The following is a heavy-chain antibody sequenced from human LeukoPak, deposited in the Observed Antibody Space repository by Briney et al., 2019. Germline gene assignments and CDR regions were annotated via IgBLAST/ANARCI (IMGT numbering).Heavy chain of an antibody. D-gene: IGHD3-3*01. V-gene: IGHV4-34*01. Sequence: SETLSLTCAVYGGSFSGYYWSWIRQPPGKGLEWIGEISHRGRTHYNPSLKGRVTMSVDTSKNQFALEVDSVTAADTAVYYCARIPLYFLEPFDYWGQGILVTVSS. CDR1: GGSFSGYY. CDR2: ISHRGRT. J-gene: IGHJ4*02. CDR3: ARIPLYFLEPFDY.